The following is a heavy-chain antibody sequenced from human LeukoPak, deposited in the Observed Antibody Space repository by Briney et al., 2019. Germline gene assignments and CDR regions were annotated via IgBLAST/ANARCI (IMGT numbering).Heavy chain of an antibody. Sequence: GGSLRLSCAASGFTVSSNYMSWVRQASGKGLEWVSVIYSGGSTYYADSVRGRFTISRDNSKNTLYLQMNSLRAEDTAVYYCARDFPGMGMDVWGQGTTVTVSS. CDR2: IYSGGST. V-gene: IGHV3-53*01. CDR3: ARDFPGMGMDV. J-gene: IGHJ6*02. CDR1: GFTVSSNY.